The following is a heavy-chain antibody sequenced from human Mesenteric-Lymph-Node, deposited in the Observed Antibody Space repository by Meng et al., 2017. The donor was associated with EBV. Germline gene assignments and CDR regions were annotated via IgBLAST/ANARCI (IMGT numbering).Heavy chain of an antibody. V-gene: IGHV1-18*01. Sequence: QVHLCRSGAEGKKPGASVKVSCKASGYTFTSYGISWVRQAPGQGLEWMGWISAYNGNTNYAQKLQGRVTMTTDTSTSTAYMELRSLRSDDTAVYYCARDRTSNYYDSSGYYPWYFDYWGQGTLVTVSS. CDR2: ISAYNGNT. CDR1: GYTFTSYG. CDR3: ARDRTSNYYDSSGYYPWYFDY. D-gene: IGHD3-22*01. J-gene: IGHJ4*02.